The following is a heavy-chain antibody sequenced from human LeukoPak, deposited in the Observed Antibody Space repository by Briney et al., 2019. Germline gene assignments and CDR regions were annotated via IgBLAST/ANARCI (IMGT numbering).Heavy chain of an antibody. CDR2: IYSGGST. CDR1: GFTVSSNY. Sequence: GGSLRLSCAASGFTVSSNYMSWVRQAPGKGLEWVSVIYSGGSTYYAGSVKGRSTISRDNSKNTLYLQMNSLRADDTAVYYCASGVRGVMIETWGQGTLVTVSS. J-gene: IGHJ4*02. V-gene: IGHV3-53*01. D-gene: IGHD3-10*01. CDR3: ASGVRGVMIET.